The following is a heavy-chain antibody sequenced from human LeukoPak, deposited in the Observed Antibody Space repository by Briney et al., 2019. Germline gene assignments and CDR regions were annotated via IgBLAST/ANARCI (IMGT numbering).Heavy chain of an antibody. V-gene: IGHV4-61*01. CDR1: GGSVSSGSYY. Sequence: SETLSLTCTVSGGSVSSGSYYWSWIRQPPGKGLEWIGYIYYSGSTNYNPSLKSRVTISVDTSKNQFSLKLSSVTAADTAVYYRARGSVYFTCSGGSCTDAFDIWGQGTMVTVSS. J-gene: IGHJ3*02. D-gene: IGHD2-15*01. CDR2: IYYSGST. CDR3: ARGSVYFTCSGGSCTDAFDI.